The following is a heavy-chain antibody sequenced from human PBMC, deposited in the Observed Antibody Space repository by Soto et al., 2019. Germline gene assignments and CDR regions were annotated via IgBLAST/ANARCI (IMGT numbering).Heavy chain of an antibody. J-gene: IGHJ6*02. Sequence: PSETMCLTCTVAGGSSSGGGYYWSWIRQHPGKGLEWIGYIYYSGSTYYNPSLKSRVTISVDTSKNQFSLKLSSVTAADTAVYYCARDRAIAAAGTLWRYYYGMDVWGQGTTVTVSS. D-gene: IGHD6-13*01. CDR2: IYYSGST. CDR1: GGSSSGGGYY. CDR3: ARDRAIAAAGTLWRYYYGMDV. V-gene: IGHV4-31*03.